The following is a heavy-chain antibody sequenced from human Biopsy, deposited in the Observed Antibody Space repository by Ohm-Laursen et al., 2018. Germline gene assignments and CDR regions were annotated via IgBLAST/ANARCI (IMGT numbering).Heavy chain of an antibody. Sequence: ASAKVSCKASGYTFTSYHVHWVRQAPGQGVEWMGWINAKTVDSNYAQKFQGRVTMTRDTSISTAYVDLSSLRSDDTAVYYCTRGGYYYDSLAYYYWFDPWGQGTLVTVSS. V-gene: IGHV1-2*02. CDR3: TRGGYYYDSLAYYYWFDP. CDR2: INAKTVDS. J-gene: IGHJ5*02. D-gene: IGHD3-22*01. CDR1: GYTFTSYH.